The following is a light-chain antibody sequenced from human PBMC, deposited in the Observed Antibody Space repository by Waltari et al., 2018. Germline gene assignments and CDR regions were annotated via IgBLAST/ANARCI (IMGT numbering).Light chain of an antibody. CDR1: QDIGSW. CDR2: AAS. CDR3: QQGNSFPYT. Sequence: DIQMTQSPSSLSASVGDRVTITCRGSQDIGSWLAWYQQKPGKAPKLLIYAASRLESGVQPRFSGSGSGTDFILAISSLQPEDCGTFYCQQGNSFPYTFGQGTKLEI. V-gene: IGKV1-12*01. J-gene: IGKJ2*01.